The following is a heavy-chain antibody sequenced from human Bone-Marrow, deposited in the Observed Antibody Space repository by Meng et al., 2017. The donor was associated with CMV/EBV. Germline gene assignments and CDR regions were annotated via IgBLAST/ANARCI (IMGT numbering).Heavy chain of an antibody. J-gene: IGHJ6*02. D-gene: IGHD6-6*01. CDR3: ARDLSSSSSEGAEGGNYYYYYGMDV. CDR1: GFTFDDYA. V-gene: IGHV3-9*01. Sequence: SLKISCAASGFTFDDYAMHWVRQAPGKGLEWVSGISWNSGSIGYADSAKGRFTISRDNAKNSLYLQMNSLRAEDTAVYYCARDLSSSSSEGAEGGNYYYYYGMDVWGQGTTVTVSS. CDR2: ISWNSGSI.